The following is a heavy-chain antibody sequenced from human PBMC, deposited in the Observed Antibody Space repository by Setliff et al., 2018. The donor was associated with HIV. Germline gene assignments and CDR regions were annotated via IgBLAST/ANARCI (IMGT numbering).Heavy chain of an antibody. V-gene: IGHV3-33*01. CDR1: GFSFSSYG. Sequence: GGSLRLSCAASGFSFSSYGMHWVRQAPGKGLEWVAVIWYDGSEKYYADSVKGRVTISRDNSKNTVDLETDSLRVEDTAVYYCAREGIVVRAGAFDFWGQGTMVTVSS. J-gene: IGHJ3*01. D-gene: IGHD3-22*01. CDR2: IWYDGSEK. CDR3: AREGIVVRAGAFDF.